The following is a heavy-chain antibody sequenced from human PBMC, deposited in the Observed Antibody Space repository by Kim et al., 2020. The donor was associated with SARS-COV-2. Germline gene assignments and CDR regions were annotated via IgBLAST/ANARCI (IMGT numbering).Heavy chain of an antibody. CDR1: GFTFSSYG. Sequence: GGSLRLSCAASGFTFSSYGMHWVRQAPGKGLEWVAVISYDGSNKYYADSVKGRFTISRDNSKNTLYLQMNSLRAEDTAVYYCATSRITMIRGYYYGMDVWAQGTTVTVSS. J-gene: IGHJ6*02. CDR2: ISYDGSNK. CDR3: ATSRITMIRGYYYGMDV. V-gene: IGHV3-30*03. D-gene: IGHD3-22*01.